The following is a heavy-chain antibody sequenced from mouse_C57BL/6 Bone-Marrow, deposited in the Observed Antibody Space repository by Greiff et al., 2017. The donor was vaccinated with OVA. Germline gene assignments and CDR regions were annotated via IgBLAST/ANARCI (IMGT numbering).Heavy chain of an antibody. J-gene: IGHJ3*01. V-gene: IGHV1-54*01. CDR1: GYAFTNYL. Sequence: QVQLKESGAELVRPGTSVKVSCKASGYAFTNYLIEWVKQRPGQGLEWIGVINPGSGGTNYNEKFKGKATLTADKSSSTAYMQLSSLTSEDSAVYFCARGPYYYGSSYGFAYWGQGTLVTVSA. CDR3: ARGPYYYGSSYGFAY. D-gene: IGHD1-1*01. CDR2: INPGSGGT.